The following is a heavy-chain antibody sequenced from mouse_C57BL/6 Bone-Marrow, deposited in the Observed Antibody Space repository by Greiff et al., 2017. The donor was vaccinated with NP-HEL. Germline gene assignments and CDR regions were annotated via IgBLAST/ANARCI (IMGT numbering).Heavy chain of an antibody. D-gene: IGHD2-4*01. CDR1: GYTFTSYW. CDR2: IHPNSGST. Sequence: QVQLQQPGAELVKPGASVKLSCKASGYTFTSYWMHWVKQRPGQGLEWIGMIHPNSGSTNYNEKFKSKATLTVDKSSSTAYMQLSSLTSEDSAVYYCAREFYYDYDDDWGQGTTLTVSS. J-gene: IGHJ2*01. CDR3: AREFYYDYDDD. V-gene: IGHV1-64*01.